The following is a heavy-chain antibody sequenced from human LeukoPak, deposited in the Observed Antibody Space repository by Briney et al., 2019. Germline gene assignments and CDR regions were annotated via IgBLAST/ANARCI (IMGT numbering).Heavy chain of an antibody. V-gene: IGHV1-69*04. CDR1: GGTFSSYA. Sequence: SVKVSCKASGGTFSSYAISWVRQAPGQGLEWMGGIIPILGIANYAQKFQGRVTITADKSTSTAYMELSSLRSEDTAVYYCVYYYDSSGYEGSYDYWGQGTLVTVSS. J-gene: IGHJ4*02. CDR2: IIPILGIA. CDR3: VYYYDSSGYEGSYDY. D-gene: IGHD3-22*01.